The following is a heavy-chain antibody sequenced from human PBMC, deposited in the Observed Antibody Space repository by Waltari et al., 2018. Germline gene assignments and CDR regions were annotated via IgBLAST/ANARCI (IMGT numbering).Heavy chain of an antibody. V-gene: IGHV1-46*01. Sequence: QVQLLSSRGEVKQPGASVKISCKEPGYTLTGNFIHWMRQAPGQGPEWMGVITPSTGGSNYAHRFQGRVTMTSDTSTSTIYMEVRSLTSQDTATYFCARSATGGTYFDYWGEGTLVTVSS. J-gene: IGHJ4*02. CDR2: ITPSTGGS. CDR3: ARSATGGTYFDY. CDR1: GYTLTGNF. D-gene: IGHD3-16*01.